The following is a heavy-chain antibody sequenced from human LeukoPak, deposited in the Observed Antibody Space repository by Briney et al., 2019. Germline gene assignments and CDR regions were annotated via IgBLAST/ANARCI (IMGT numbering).Heavy chain of an antibody. CDR3: TRRGSGSYFKPYYFDY. CDR1: GVSISSGGYS. D-gene: IGHD3-10*01. CDR2: VFHSGST. V-gene: IGHV4-30-2*03. Sequence: TSETLSLTCAVSGVSISSGGYSWSWIRQPPGKGLEWIGYVFHSGSTYYNPSLKSRVTISVDTSKNQFSLKLSSVTAADTAVYYCTRRGSGSYFKPYYFDYWGQGTLVTVSS. J-gene: IGHJ4*02.